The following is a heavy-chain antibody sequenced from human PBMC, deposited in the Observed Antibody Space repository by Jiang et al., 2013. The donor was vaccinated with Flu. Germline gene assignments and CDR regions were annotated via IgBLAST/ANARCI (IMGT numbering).Heavy chain of an antibody. V-gene: IGHV7-4-1*02. CDR1: GYTFTSYA. Sequence: KASGYTFTSYAMNWVRQAPGQGLEWMGWINTNTGNPTYAQGFTGRFVFSLDTSVSTAYLQISSLKAEDTAVYYCASLYYDILTGTDAFDVWGQGTMVTVSS. D-gene: IGHD3-9*01. CDR3: ASLYYDILTGTDAFDV. J-gene: IGHJ3*01. CDR2: INTNTGNP.